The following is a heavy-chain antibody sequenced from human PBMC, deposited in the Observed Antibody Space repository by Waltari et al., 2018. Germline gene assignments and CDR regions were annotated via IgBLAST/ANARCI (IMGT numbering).Heavy chain of an antibody. CDR3: VREVFGSGWRESYFFDY. J-gene: IGHJ4*02. Sequence: EVQLVESGGGMVRPGGSLRLYCAASGFTFHDYGLSWVRQVPGKGLEWVSGINWSGARTSYADSVMGRFTVSRDNAMNSLYLEMSSLRAEDTALYYCVREVFGSGWRESYFFDYWGQGTLVTVSS. D-gene: IGHD6-19*01. V-gene: IGHV3-20*04. CDR1: GFTFHDYG. CDR2: INWSGART.